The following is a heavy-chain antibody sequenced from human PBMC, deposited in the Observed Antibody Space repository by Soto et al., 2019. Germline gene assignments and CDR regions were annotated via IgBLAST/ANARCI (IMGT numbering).Heavy chain of an antibody. CDR1: GFIDSNNL. V-gene: IGHV3-53*01. CDR3: VGKWFDF. CDR2: IYSGGGT. Sequence: GGCLRLSCEASGFIDSNNLMNWVRQAPGNGLEWVSVIYSGGGTYYADSVKGRFTISRDISKNTLYLHMNSLRDDDTAVYYCVGKWFDFWGQGTKGTVSS. J-gene: IGHJ5*01.